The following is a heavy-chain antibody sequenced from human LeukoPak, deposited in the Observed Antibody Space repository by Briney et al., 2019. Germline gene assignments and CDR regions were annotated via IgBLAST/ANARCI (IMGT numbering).Heavy chain of an antibody. D-gene: IGHD1-26*01. V-gene: IGHV1-69*06. CDR2: IIPIFGTA. Sequence: GASVKVSCKASGGTFSSYAISWVRQAPGQGLEWMGGIIPIFGTANYAQKFQGRVTITADKSTSTAYMELSSLRSEDTAVYYCARAGYIVGATTRFGRWFDPWGQGTLVTVSS. CDR1: GGTFSSYA. J-gene: IGHJ5*02. CDR3: ARAGYIVGATTRFGRWFDP.